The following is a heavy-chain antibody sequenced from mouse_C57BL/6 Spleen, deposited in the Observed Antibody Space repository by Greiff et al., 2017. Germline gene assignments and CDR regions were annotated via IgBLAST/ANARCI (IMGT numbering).Heavy chain of an antibody. V-gene: IGHV1-15*01. CDR2: IDPETGGT. Sequence: QVHVKQSGAELVRPGASVTLSCKASGYTFTDYEMHWVKQTPVHGLEWIGAIDPETGGTAYNQKFKGKAILTADKSSSTAYMELRSLTSEDSAVYYCTRGGVWGTGTTVTVSS. CDR1: GYTFTDYE. CDR3: TRGGV. J-gene: IGHJ1*03.